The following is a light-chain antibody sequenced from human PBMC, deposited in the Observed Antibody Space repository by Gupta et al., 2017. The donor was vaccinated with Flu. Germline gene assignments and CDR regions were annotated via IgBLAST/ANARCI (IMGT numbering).Light chain of an antibody. J-gene: IGLJ3*02. CDR3: ETWDASRSGHWV. Sequence: VTISCSGTTSNIGSKYVYWYQQLPGTAPKLVSYRRDQRPSGGPDRFSGSNSGASAALAITGLRAEDEAEYYCETWDASRSGHWVFGGGTKLTVL. CDR2: RRD. CDR1: TSNIGSKY. V-gene: IGLV1-47*01.